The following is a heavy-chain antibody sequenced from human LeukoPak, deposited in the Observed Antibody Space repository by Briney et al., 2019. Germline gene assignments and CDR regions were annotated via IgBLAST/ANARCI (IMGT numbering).Heavy chain of an antibody. CDR3: ARVGQLGYFDY. J-gene: IGHJ4*02. CDR2: IHGTDGRT. Sequence: PGGPLRLSCAASGFTFSNYAMSWVRQAPGKGLEWVSAIHGTDGRTWYPDSVKGRFTISRGNAKNSLYLQMNSLRAEDTAVYYCARVGQLGYFDYWGQGTLVTVSS. V-gene: IGHV3-23*01. D-gene: IGHD6-6*01. CDR1: GFTFSNYA.